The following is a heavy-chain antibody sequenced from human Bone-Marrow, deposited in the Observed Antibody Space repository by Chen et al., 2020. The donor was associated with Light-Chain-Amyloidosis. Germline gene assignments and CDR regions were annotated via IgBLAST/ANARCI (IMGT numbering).Heavy chain of an antibody. Sequence: EVQLEQSGPEVKKPGESLKNSCKGSGYNFPNYWIGWVRQMPGKGLEWMGVIYPDDSDARYSPSFEGQVTISADKSITTAYLQWRSLKASDTAMYYCARRRDGYNFDYWGQGTLVTVSS. D-gene: IGHD5-12*01. J-gene: IGHJ4*02. CDR1: GYNFPNYW. CDR3: ARRRDGYNFDY. V-gene: IGHV5-51*01. CDR2: IYPDDSDA.